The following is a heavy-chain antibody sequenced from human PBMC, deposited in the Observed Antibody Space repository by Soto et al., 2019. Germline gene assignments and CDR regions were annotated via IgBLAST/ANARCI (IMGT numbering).Heavy chain of an antibody. CDR2: IIPISGTA. CDR3: ARSQGSSTSLEIYYYYHYGMDV. D-gene: IGHD2-2*01. J-gene: IGHJ6*02. Sequence: QVQLVQSGAEVKKPGSSVKVSCKASRGTLSSYAISWVRQAPGQGLEWMGGIIPISGTANYAKKFQGRVTITADESTSTAYMELSSLRSEDTAVYYCARSQGSSTSLEIYYYYHYGMDVWGQGTTVTVSS. V-gene: IGHV1-69*01. CDR1: RGTLSSYA.